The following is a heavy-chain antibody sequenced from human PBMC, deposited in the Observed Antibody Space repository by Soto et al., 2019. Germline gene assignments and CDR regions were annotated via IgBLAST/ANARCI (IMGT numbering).Heavy chain of an antibody. CDR1: GFSLTTSGVG. CDR2: IYWDYDK. Sequence: QITLNESGPTVVRPTETLTLTCRFSGFSLTTSGVGVGWIRQSPGKAPEWLALIYWDYDKRYSASLNSRLTITNDTSKNLVVLKVSDLDPTDTATYYCAHRVLRTVFGLVTTTAIYFDFWGQGPPVAVSS. V-gene: IGHV2-5*02. CDR3: AHRVLRTVFGLVTTTAIYFDF. D-gene: IGHD3-3*01. J-gene: IGHJ4*02.